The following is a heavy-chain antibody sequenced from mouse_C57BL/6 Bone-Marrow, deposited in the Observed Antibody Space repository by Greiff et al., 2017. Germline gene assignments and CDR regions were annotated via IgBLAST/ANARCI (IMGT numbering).Heavy chain of an antibody. D-gene: IGHD1-1*01. Sequence: QVQLQQPGAELVKPGASVKMSCKASGYTFTSYWITWVKQRPGQGLAWIGDIYPGSGSTNYNEKFKSKATLTVYTSSSTAYMQLSSLTSEDSAVYYCARGYGEGYFDYWGQGTTLTVSS. CDR3: ARGYGEGYFDY. CDR2: IYPGSGST. V-gene: IGHV1-55*01. J-gene: IGHJ2*01. CDR1: GYTFTSYW.